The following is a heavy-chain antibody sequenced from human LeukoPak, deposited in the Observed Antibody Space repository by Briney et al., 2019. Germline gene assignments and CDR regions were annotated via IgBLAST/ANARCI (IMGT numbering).Heavy chain of an antibody. Sequence: SVKVSRKASGGTFSSYAISWVRQAPGQGLEWMGGIIPIFGTSNYAQKFQGRVTITADESTSTAYMELSSLRSEDTAVYYCARAVEQWLRSPYFDYWGQGTLVTVSS. D-gene: IGHD6-19*01. CDR1: GGTFSSYA. J-gene: IGHJ4*02. V-gene: IGHV1-69*13. CDR3: ARAVEQWLRSPYFDY. CDR2: IIPIFGTS.